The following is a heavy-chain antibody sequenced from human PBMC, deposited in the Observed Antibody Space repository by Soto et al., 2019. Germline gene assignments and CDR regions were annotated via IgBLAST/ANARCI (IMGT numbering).Heavy chain of an antibody. V-gene: IGHV3-9*01. J-gene: IGHJ3*02. CDR2: ISWNSGSI. Sequence: HPGGSLRLSCAASGFTFDDYAMHWVRQAPGKGLEWVSGISWNSGSIGYADSVKGRFTISRDNAKNSLYLQMNSLRAEDTALYYCATAPSPWYNWNYGAFDIWGQGTMVTVSS. D-gene: IGHD1-7*01. CDR1: GFTFDDYA. CDR3: ATAPSPWYNWNYGAFDI.